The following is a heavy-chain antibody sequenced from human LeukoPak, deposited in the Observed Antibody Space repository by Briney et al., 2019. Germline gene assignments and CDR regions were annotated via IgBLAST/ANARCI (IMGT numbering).Heavy chain of an antibody. CDR1: GYSISSGYY. CDR3: ARHVAVAGEYNWFDL. Sequence: PSETLSLTCAVSGYSISSGYYWGWIRQLPGKGLEWIGSIYHSGSTYYNPSLKSRVTISVDTSKNQFSLKLSSVTAADTAVYYCARHVAVAGEYNWFDLWGQGTLVTVSS. J-gene: IGHJ5*02. D-gene: IGHD6-19*01. V-gene: IGHV4-38-2*01. CDR2: IYHSGST.